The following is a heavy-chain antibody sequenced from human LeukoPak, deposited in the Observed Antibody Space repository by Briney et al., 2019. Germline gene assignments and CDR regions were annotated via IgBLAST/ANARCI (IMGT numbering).Heavy chain of an antibody. CDR3: ARVNYYDSSGYQETLFDY. CDR1: GYTFTGYY. V-gene: IGHV1-2*02. Sequence: ASVKVSCKASGYTFTGYYIHWVRQAPGQGLEWMGWINPNTGGTNYAQNFQGRVTMTRDTSITTAFMELSRLRSDDTAVYYCARVNYYDSSGYQETLFDYWGQGTLVTVSS. J-gene: IGHJ4*02. CDR2: INPNTGGT. D-gene: IGHD3-22*01.